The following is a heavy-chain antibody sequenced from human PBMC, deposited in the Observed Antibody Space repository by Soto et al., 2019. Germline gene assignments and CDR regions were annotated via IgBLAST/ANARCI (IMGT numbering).Heavy chain of an antibody. CDR3: ARDISSVVGTRGEAFDF. V-gene: IGHV3-30-3*01. CDR2: VSYDGSKQ. Sequence: QVQLMESGGGVVLPGKSLRLTCTASGFTFSNYAVHWVRQAPGKRPEWLAGVSYDGSKQYYADSLKGRVTIARDNSKKTSHLQIYRLRPDGTALFYCARDISSVVGTRGEAFDFWGQGTMVTVSS. CDR1: GFTFSNYA. J-gene: IGHJ3*01. D-gene: IGHD6-19*01.